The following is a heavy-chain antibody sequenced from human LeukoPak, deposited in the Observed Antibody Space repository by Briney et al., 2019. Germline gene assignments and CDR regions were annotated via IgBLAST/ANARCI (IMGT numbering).Heavy chain of an antibody. Sequence: GGSLRLSCAASGFTFSSYAMSWVRQAPGKGLEWVSAISGSGGSTYYADSVKGRFTISRDSSKNTLYLQMNSLRAEDTAVYYCAKGWYSSGWHYFDYWGQGTLVTVSS. V-gene: IGHV3-23*01. CDR1: GFTFSSYA. CDR2: ISGSGGST. CDR3: AKGWYSSGWHYFDY. J-gene: IGHJ4*02. D-gene: IGHD6-19*01.